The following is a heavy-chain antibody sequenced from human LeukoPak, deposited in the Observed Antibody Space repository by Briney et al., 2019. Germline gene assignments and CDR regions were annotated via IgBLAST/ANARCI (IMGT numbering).Heavy chain of an antibody. D-gene: IGHD3-10*01. Sequence: ASVKVSCKASGYTFTSYGISWVRQAPGQGLEWMGIINPSGGSTSYAQKFQGRVTMTRDTSTSTVYMELSSLRSEDTAVYYCAREGMVRGVLFDYWGQGTLVTVSS. CDR3: AREGMVRGVLFDY. V-gene: IGHV1-46*01. CDR1: GYTFTSYG. J-gene: IGHJ4*02. CDR2: INPSGGST.